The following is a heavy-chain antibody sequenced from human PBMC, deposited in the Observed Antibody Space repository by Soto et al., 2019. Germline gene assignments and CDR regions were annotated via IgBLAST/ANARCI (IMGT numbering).Heavy chain of an antibody. D-gene: IGHD6-6*01. Sequence: SETLSLTCTVSGGSISSYYWSWIRQPAGKGLEWIGRIYTSGSTNYNPSLKSRVTMSVDTSKNQFSLKLSSVTAADTAVYYCARVRIAARTGAYGMDVWGQGTPVTVYS. J-gene: IGHJ6*02. CDR3: ARVRIAARTGAYGMDV. CDR2: IYTSGST. V-gene: IGHV4-4*07. CDR1: GGSISSYY.